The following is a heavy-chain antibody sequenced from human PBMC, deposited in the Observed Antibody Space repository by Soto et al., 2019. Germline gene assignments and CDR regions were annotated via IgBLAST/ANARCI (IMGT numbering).Heavy chain of an antibody. CDR1: GFSLTTSGVG. J-gene: IGHJ4*02. CDR3: AHRVLRTVFGLVTTTAIYFDF. Sequence: QITLNESGPTVVRPTETLTLTCRFSGFSLTTSGVGVGWIRQSPGKAPEWLVLIYWDDDKRYSASLKSRLTITNDTSKNQVVLTVSDLDLTDTATYYCAHRVLRTVFGLVTTTAIYFDFWGQGTPVAVSS. CDR2: IYWDDDK. D-gene: IGHD3-3*01. V-gene: IGHV2-5*02.